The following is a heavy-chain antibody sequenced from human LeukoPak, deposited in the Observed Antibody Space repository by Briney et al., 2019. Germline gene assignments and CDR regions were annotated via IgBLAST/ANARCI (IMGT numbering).Heavy chain of an antibody. Sequence: GGSLRLSCAASDFNFVTYAMSWVRQAPGKGLEWVSTISGGGDVTYYADSVKGRFTISRDNSKNTLYLQMNSLRAEDTAVYYCAREVSPGYCSGGSCPYYFDYWGQGTLVTVSS. J-gene: IGHJ4*02. CDR2: ISGGGDVT. V-gene: IGHV3-23*01. CDR3: AREVSPGYCSGGSCPYYFDY. D-gene: IGHD2-15*01. CDR1: DFNFVTYA.